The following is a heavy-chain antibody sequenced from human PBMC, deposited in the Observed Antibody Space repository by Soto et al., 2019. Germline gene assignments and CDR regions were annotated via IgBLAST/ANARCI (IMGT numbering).Heavy chain of an antibody. CDR2: INHSGST. Sequence: QVQLQQWGAGLLKPSETLSLTCAVYGGSFSGYYWSWIRQPPGKGLEWIGEINHSGSTNYNPSLKSRVTISVDXXKXQXXLKLSSVTAADTAVYYCARGSRGIALPSRYNWFAPWGQGTLVTVSS. CDR1: GGSFSGYY. CDR3: ARGSRGIALPSRYNWFAP. V-gene: IGHV4-34*01. J-gene: IGHJ5*02. D-gene: IGHD1-1*01.